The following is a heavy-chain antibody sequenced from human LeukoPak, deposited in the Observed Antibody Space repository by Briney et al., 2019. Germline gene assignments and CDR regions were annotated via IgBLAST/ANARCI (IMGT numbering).Heavy chain of an antibody. V-gene: IGHV3-48*01. D-gene: IGHD6-13*01. Sequence: GGSLRLSCAASGFTFSSYSMNWVRQAPGKGLEWVSYISSSSSTIYYADSVKGRFTISRDNAKNSLYLQMNSLRAEDTAVYYCARVHQRYSSSWHPLIWGQGTLVTVSS. J-gene: IGHJ4*02. CDR1: GFTFSSYS. CDR2: ISSSSSTI. CDR3: ARVHQRYSSSWHPLI.